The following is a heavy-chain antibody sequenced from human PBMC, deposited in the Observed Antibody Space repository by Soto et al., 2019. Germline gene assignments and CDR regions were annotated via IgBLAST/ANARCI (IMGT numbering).Heavy chain of an antibody. CDR3: ARDEDDSSGYYYANWFDP. Sequence: PGGSLRLSCAASGFTFSSYGMHWVRQAPGKGLEWVAVIWYDGSNKYYADSVKGRFTISRDNSKNTLYLQMNSLRAEDTAVYYCARDEDDSSGYYYANWFDPWGQGTLVTVSS. J-gene: IGHJ5*02. D-gene: IGHD3-22*01. CDR1: GFTFSSYG. CDR2: IWYDGSNK. V-gene: IGHV3-33*01.